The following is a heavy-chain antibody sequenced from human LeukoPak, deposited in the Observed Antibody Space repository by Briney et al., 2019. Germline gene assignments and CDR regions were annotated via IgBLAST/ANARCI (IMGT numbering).Heavy chain of an antibody. CDR2: VTYSGGT. CDR1: GGSMSGTSYY. V-gene: IGHV4-39*01. Sequence: SETLSLTCTVSGGSMSGTSYYWGWIRQPPGKGLEWIGSVTYSGGTYYNPSLKSRVSIFEDTSKNQFYLKLNFVTAADTAVYYCARGTELRYFDWLRDPGVFDYWGQGTLVTVSS. J-gene: IGHJ4*02. D-gene: IGHD3-9*01. CDR3: ARGTELRYFDWLRDPGVFDY.